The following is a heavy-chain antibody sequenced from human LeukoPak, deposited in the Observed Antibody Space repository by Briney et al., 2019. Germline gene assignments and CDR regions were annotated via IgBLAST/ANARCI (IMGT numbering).Heavy chain of an antibody. Sequence: GGSLRLSCTASGLTFSTSGFNWVRQAPGKGLEWVASIGPTGSDRYHADSIKGRFTISRDNANNFLYLQMNSLRAEDTAVCYCATETNGRHYDYWGQGTLLTVSS. J-gene: IGHJ4*02. CDR2: IGPTGSDR. CDR1: GLTFSTSG. D-gene: IGHD1-14*01. CDR3: ATETNGRHYDY. V-gene: IGHV3-21*06.